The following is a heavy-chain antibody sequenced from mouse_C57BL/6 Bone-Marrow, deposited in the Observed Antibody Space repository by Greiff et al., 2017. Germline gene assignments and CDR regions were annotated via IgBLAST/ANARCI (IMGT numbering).Heavy chain of an antibody. CDR2: IYPRSGNT. V-gene: IGHV1-81*01. J-gene: IGHJ4*01. D-gene: IGHD1-1*02. CDR3: ARKGVLLLWDY. CDR1: GYTFTSYG. Sequence: VKLVESGAELARPGASVKLSCKASGYTFTSYGISWVKQRTGQGLEWIGEIYPRSGNTYYNEKFKGKATLTADKSSSPAYMELRSLTSEDSAVYVCARKGVLLLWDYWGQGTSVTVSS.